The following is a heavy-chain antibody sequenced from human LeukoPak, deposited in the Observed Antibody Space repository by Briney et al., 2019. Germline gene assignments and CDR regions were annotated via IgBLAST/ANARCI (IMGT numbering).Heavy chain of an antibody. Sequence: PSETLSLICTVSGYSISTLSNWGWIRPSPGKGLEGVASIYHGGSTYYNPSLRGRVTISMDTSKNQISLTLTSVTAADTAVYYCAREKALMDHYDFSGYDWEYWGQGSLVIVSS. D-gene: IGHD3-22*01. J-gene: IGHJ4*02. CDR2: IYHGGST. CDR3: AREKALMDHYDFSGYDWEY. CDR1: GYSISTLSN. V-gene: IGHV4-38-2*02.